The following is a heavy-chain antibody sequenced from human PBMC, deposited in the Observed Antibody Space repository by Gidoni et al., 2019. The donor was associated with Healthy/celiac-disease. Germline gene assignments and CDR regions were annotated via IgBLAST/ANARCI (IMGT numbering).Heavy chain of an antibody. CDR2: IYYSGST. CDR3: ARHPWTTVDAFDI. CDR1: GGSISSSSYY. V-gene: IGHV4-39*01. D-gene: IGHD4-17*01. Sequence: QLQLQASGPGLVKPSETLSLTYTVSGGSISSSSYYCGWIRQPPGKGLEWIGSIYYSGSTYYNPSLKSRVTISVDTSKNQFSLKLSSVTAADTAVYYCARHPWTTVDAFDIWGQGTMVTVSS. J-gene: IGHJ3*02.